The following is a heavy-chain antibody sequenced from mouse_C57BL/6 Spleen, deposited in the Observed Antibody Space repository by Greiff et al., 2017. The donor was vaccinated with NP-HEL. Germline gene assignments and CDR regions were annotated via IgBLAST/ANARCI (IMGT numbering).Heavy chain of an antibody. V-gene: IGHV3-6*01. CDR2: ISYDGSN. Sequence: EVQLVESGPGLVKPSQSLSLTCSVTGYSITSGYYWNWIRQFPGNKLEWMGYISYDGSNNYNPSLKNRISITRDTSKNQFFLKLNSVTTEDTATYYCARDDYDLWYFDVWGTGTTVTVSS. J-gene: IGHJ1*03. CDR3: ARDDYDLWYFDV. CDR1: GYSITSGYY. D-gene: IGHD2-4*01.